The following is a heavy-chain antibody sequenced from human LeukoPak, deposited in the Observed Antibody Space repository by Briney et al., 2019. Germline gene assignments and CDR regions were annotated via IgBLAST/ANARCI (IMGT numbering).Heavy chain of an antibody. V-gene: IGHV4-59*08. CDR3: AKHDDKGYYSFDM. D-gene: IGHD3-22*01. CDR1: GGSIGTYH. J-gene: IGHJ4*02. CDR2: IFDSGSP. Sequence: SETLSLTCTVSGGSIGTYHWSWVRQPPGKGLEWIGYIFDSGSPNYRPALRSRVTISLDTSKNQLSLRLKSATAADTAIYYCAKHDDKGYYSFDMWGRGAWSPSP.